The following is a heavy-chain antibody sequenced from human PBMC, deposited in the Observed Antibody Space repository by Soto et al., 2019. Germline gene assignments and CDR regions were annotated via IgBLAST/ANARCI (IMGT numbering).Heavy chain of an antibody. J-gene: IGHJ4*02. CDR2: IFYSGST. D-gene: IGHD1-1*01. V-gene: IGHV4-59*08. CDR1: GGSISNYY. Sequence: SETLSLTCTVSGGSISNYYWSWIRQPPGKGLEWIGYIFYSGSTNYNPSLKSRVTISVDTSKNQFSLKLSSVTAADTAVYYCARRYGNCFEYWGQGTLVTVSS. CDR3: ARRYGNCFEY.